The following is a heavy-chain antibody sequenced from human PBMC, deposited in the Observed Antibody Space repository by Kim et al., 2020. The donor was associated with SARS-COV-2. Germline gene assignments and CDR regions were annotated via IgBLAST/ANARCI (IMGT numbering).Heavy chain of an antibody. CDR1: GFTFSSYS. V-gene: IGHV3-21*01. J-gene: IGHJ3*02. CDR2: ISSSSSYI. CDR3: ASGRLIRLGELSSYPRAVEAFDI. D-gene: IGHD3-16*02. Sequence: GGSLRLSCAASGFTFSSYSMNWVRQAPGKGLEWVSSISSSSSYIYYADSVKGRFTISRDNAKNSLYLQMNSLRAEDTAVYYCASGRLIRLGELSSYPRAVEAFDIWGQGTMVTVSS.